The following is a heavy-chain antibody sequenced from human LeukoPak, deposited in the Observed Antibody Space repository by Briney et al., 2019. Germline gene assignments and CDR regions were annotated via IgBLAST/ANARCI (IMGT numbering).Heavy chain of an antibody. D-gene: IGHD4-11*01. J-gene: IGHJ4*02. CDR1: GFTFSSYG. Sequence: QAGGSLRLSCAASGFTFSSYGMHWVRQAPGKGLEWVAVISYDGSNKYYADSVKGRFTISRDNSKNTLYLQMNSLRAEDTAVYYCAKGDGGYSNFLDYWGQGTLVTVSS. V-gene: IGHV3-30*18. CDR3: AKGDGGYSNFLDY. CDR2: ISYDGSNK.